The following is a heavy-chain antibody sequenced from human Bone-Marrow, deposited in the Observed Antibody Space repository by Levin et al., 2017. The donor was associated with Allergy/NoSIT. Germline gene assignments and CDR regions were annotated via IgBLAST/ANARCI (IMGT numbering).Heavy chain of an antibody. CDR3: VHRDYNSDTSKWFES. CDR2: LYWDDDK. Sequence: SGPTLVKPTETLTLTCTFSGFSLSTSGVGVGWFRQAPGKALEWLALLYWDDDKRYSPSLKTRLTITKDTSQNPVVFTVSNVDPEDTGTYYCVHRDYNSDTSKWFESWCQGTLVTVSS. D-gene: IGHD3-10*01. V-gene: IGHV2-5*02. CDR1: GFSLSTSGVG. J-gene: IGHJ5*01.